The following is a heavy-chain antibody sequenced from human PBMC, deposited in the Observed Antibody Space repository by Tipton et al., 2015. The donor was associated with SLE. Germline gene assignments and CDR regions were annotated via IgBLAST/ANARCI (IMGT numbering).Heavy chain of an antibody. J-gene: IGHJ4*02. D-gene: IGHD5-18*01. Sequence: TLSLTCTVSGGSISSHYWSWIRQPPGKGLEWIGYIYYSGSTNYNPSLKSRVTISVDTSKNQFSLKLSSVTAADTAVYYCARVLGGGYSYGGVDYWGQGTLVTVSS. CDR2: IYYSGST. CDR1: GGSISSHY. V-gene: IGHV4-59*11. CDR3: ARVLGGGYSYGGVDY.